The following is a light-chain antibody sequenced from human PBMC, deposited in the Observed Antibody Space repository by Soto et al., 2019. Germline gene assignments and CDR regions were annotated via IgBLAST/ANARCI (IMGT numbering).Light chain of an antibody. CDR2: GAS. J-gene: IGKJ1*01. CDR1: QSVSNVY. CDR3: QQYAASPRT. Sequence: EIVLTQSPGTLSLSPRERATLSCRASQSVSNVYLAWYQHKVGQSPRLLIYGASNRAPGIPDRFSGSGSGTDFTLTISRLEPEDFAVYYCQQYAASPRTFGQGTQVEVK. V-gene: IGKV3-20*01.